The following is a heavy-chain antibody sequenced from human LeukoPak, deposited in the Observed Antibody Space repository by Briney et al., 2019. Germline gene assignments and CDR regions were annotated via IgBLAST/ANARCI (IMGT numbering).Heavy chain of an antibody. CDR1: GFTFSDYY. V-gene: IGHV3-11*06. Sequence: GGSLRLSCAASGFTFSDYYMSWIRQAPGKGPEWLSYISGSSGYTNYAESVKGRFTISRDNAKNSLYLQMNSLRAEDTAVYYCAREKTVAATDAFDFWGQGTMVTVSS. J-gene: IGHJ3*01. D-gene: IGHD5-12*01. CDR2: ISGSSGYT. CDR3: AREKTVAATDAFDF.